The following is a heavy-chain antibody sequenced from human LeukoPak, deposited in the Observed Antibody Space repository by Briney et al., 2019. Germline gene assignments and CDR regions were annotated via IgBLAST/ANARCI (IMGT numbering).Heavy chain of an antibody. V-gene: IGHV1-24*01. CDR1: GYNLTELS. CDR2: FDPEDGET. J-gene: IGHJ4*02. Sequence: ASVKVSCKVSGYNLTELSMHWVRQAPGEGLEWMGGFDPEDGETIYAQKFQGRVTMTEDTSTDTAYMELSSLRSEDTAMYYCAIGSVYSSSSGIDYWGQGTLVTVPS. D-gene: IGHD6-6*01. CDR3: AIGSVYSSSSGIDY.